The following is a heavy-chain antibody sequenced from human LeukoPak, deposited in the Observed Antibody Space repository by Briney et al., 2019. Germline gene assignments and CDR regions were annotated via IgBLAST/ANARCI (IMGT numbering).Heavy chain of an antibody. CDR3: AKSPFALGSYYIDY. D-gene: IGHD3-10*01. V-gene: IGHV3-23*01. CDR1: GFTFSNYA. J-gene: IGHJ4*02. Sequence: PGGSLRLSCAASGFTFSNYATSWVRQAPGKGLEWVSAISGSGGSTYYADSVKGRFTISRDNSKNTLYLQMNSLRAEDTAVYYCAKSPFALGSYYIDYWGQGALVTVSS. CDR2: ISGSGGST.